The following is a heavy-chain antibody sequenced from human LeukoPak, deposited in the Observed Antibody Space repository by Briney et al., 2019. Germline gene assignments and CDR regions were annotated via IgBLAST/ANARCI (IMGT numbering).Heavy chain of an antibody. D-gene: IGHD2-2*01. CDR1: GYSFASYW. J-gene: IGHJ4*02. V-gene: IGHV5-51*01. CDR2: IYPGYSDT. CDR3: ARQWGDCSSTSCYSAY. Sequence: KPGESLKISCKGSGYSFASYWIAWVRQMPGKGLEWMGIIYPGYSDTRYSPSFQGQVTISADKSISTAYLQWSSLKASDTAIYYCARQWGDCSSTSCYSAYWGQGTLVTVSS.